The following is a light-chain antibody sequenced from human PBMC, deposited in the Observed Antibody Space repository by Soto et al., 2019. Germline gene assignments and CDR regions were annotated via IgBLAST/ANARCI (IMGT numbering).Light chain of an antibody. Sequence: QPVLTQSSSASASLGSSVKLTCTLSSGHSTYIIAWHQQQPGKAPRYLMKLEGSGSYNKGSGVPDRFSGSSSGADRYLTISNLQSEDEAYYYCETWDRHTYVFGPGTKVTVL. J-gene: IGLJ1*01. CDR3: ETWDRHTYV. CDR1: SGHSTYI. V-gene: IGLV4-60*03. CDR2: LEGSGSY.